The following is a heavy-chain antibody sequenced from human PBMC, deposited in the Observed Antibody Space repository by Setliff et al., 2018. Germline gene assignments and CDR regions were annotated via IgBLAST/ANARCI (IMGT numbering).Heavy chain of an antibody. J-gene: IGHJ4*02. V-gene: IGHV3-11*04. CDR1: GFTFSDYY. Sequence: GGSLRLSCAASGFTFSDYYMSWIRQAPGKGLEWVSHISSSGSTIYYADSVKGRFTISRDNAKNSLYLQMNSLRAEDTAVYYCARRAVAVLGNFDYWGQGTLVTVSS. D-gene: IGHD6-19*01. CDR3: ARRAVAVLGNFDY. CDR2: ISSSGSTI.